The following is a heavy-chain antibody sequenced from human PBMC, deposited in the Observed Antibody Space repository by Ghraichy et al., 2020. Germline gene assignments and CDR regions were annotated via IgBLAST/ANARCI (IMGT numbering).Heavy chain of an antibody. D-gene: IGHD6-13*01. Sequence: GGSLRLSCAASGFTFSSYCMHWVRQAPGKGLEWVAVISYDGSNKYYADSVKGRFTISRDNSKNTLYLQMNSLRAEDTAVYYCAKDGIAAAAHYYFDYWGQGTLVTVSS. CDR1: GFTFSSYC. CDR3: AKDGIAAAAHYYFDY. CDR2: ISYDGSNK. J-gene: IGHJ4*02. V-gene: IGHV3-30*18.